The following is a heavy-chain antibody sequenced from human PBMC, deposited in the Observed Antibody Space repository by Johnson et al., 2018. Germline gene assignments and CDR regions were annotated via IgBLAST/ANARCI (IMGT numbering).Heavy chain of an antibody. D-gene: IGHD4-17*01. Sequence: VQLQESGGGVVRPGGSLRLSCAASGFTFDDHGMSWVRQAPGKGLEWVSGINWKGDSTGYEDSVKGRFTISRDNVKNSLYLQMNSLRAEDTAFYYCARGGGFGDFYYGKSMDVWGQGTTVTVSS. J-gene: IGHJ6*02. CDR2: INWKGDST. V-gene: IGHV3-20*04. CDR1: GFTFDDHG. CDR3: ARGGGFGDFYYGKSMDV.